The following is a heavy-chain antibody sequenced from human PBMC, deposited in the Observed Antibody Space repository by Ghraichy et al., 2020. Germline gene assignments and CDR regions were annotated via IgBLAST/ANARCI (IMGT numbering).Heavy chain of an antibody. CDR1: GYTFTGYY. J-gene: IGHJ3*02. Sequence: ASVKVSCKASGYTFTGYYMHWVRQAPGQGLEWMGWINPNSGGTNYAQKFQGWVTMTRDTSISTAYMELSRLRSDDTAVYYCARALLIYGDYHAFDIWGQGTMVTVSS. CDR2: INPNSGGT. V-gene: IGHV1-2*04. D-gene: IGHD4-17*01. CDR3: ARALLIYGDYHAFDI.